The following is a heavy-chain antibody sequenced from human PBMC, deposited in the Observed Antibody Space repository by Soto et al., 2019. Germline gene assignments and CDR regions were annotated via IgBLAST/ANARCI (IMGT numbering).Heavy chain of an antibody. CDR2: INAGNGNT. CDR3: ASDTNDPSDYYQHYYYGMDV. Sequence: ASVKVSCKASGYTFTSYGIHWVRQAPGQRLEWTGWINAGNGNTKYSEKFQGRVTITRDTSASTAYLELSSLRSEDTAVYYCASDTNDPSDYYQHYYYGMDVWGQGTTVTVSS. CDR1: GYTFTSYG. D-gene: IGHD3-22*01. V-gene: IGHV1-3*01. J-gene: IGHJ6*02.